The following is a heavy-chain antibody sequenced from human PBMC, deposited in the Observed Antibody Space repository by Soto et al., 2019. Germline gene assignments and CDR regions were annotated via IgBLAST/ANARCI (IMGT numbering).Heavy chain of an antibody. Sequence: GGSLRLSCAASGFTFSNAWMSWVRQAPGKGLEWVGRIKSKTDGGTTDYAAPVKGRFTISRDDSKNTLYLQMNSLKTEDTGVYYCTTFSFSSTSCYLGSGAFDIWGQGTMVTVSS. CDR1: GFTFSNAW. V-gene: IGHV3-15*01. CDR2: IKSKTDGGTT. J-gene: IGHJ3*02. D-gene: IGHD2-2*01. CDR3: TTFSFSSTSCYLGSGAFDI.